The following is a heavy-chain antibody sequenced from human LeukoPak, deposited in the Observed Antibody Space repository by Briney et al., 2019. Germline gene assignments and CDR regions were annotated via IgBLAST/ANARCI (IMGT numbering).Heavy chain of an antibody. CDR1: GFTFSSYA. D-gene: IGHD2-2*01. J-gene: IGHJ3*02. V-gene: IGHV3-23*01. Sequence: GGSLRLSCAASGFTFSSYAMSWVRQAPGKGLEWVSSISGSGGSTYYADSVKGRLTISRDNSKNTLYLQMNSLRAEDTAVYYCAKVGYCSSTSCNDAFDIWGQGTMVTVSS. CDR2: ISGSGGST. CDR3: AKVGYCSSTSCNDAFDI.